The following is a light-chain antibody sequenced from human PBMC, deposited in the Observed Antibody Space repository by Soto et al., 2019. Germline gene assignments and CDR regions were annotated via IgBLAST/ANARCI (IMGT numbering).Light chain of an antibody. CDR2: KAS. V-gene: IGKV1-5*03. CDR1: QSISSW. J-gene: IGKJ1*01. Sequence: DIQMTQSPSTLSASVGDRVTITCRASQSISSWLAWYQQKPGKAPKLLIYKASSLESGVPSRFRGSGPVTEFMLPISSPQPDDFATYYCQQENSYPPFGQGTKVDLK. CDR3: QQENSYPP.